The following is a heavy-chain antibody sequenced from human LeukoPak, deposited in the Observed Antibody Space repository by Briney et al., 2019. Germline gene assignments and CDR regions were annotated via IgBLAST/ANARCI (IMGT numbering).Heavy chain of an antibody. CDR1: GFTFSSYS. Sequence: GGSLRLSCAASGFTFSSYSMNWVRQAPGKGLEWVSYISSSSSTIYYADSVKGRFTIPRDNAKNSLYLQMNSLRAEDTAVYYCARDGYGDFVDYWGQGTLVTVSS. CDR3: ARDGYGDFVDY. V-gene: IGHV3-48*01. CDR2: ISSSSSTI. J-gene: IGHJ4*02. D-gene: IGHD4-17*01.